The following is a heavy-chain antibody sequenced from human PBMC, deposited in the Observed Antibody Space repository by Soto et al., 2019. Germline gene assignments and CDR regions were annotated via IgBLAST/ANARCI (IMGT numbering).Heavy chain of an antibody. CDR2: ISAYNGNT. V-gene: IGHV1-18*01. D-gene: IGHD4-17*01. CDR3: AREAATVNLGRYYYYGMDV. Sequence: GASVKVSCKASGYTFTSYGISWVRQAPGQGLEWMGWISAYNGNTNYAQKLQGRVTMTTDTSTSTAYMELRSLRSDDTAVYYCAREAATVNLGRYYYYGMDVGAQGTTFTVS. CDR1: GYTFTSYG. J-gene: IGHJ6*02.